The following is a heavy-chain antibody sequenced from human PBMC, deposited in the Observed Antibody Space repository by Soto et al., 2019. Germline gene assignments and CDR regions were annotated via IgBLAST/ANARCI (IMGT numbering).Heavy chain of an antibody. J-gene: IGHJ6*02. CDR2: IYYSGNT. Sequence: SETLSLTCTVSGGSISNYYWSWIRQPPGKGLEWIGYIYYSGNTNYNPSLKSRLAISVDTFKDQFSLNLNSVTAADTAVYYCARVRWFHGLYYGMDVWGQGTTVTVSS. CDR1: GGSISNYY. V-gene: IGHV4-59*01. D-gene: IGHD3-10*01. CDR3: ARVRWFHGLYYGMDV.